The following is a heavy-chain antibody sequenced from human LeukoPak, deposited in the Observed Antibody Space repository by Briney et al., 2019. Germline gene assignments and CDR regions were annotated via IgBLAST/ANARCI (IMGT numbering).Heavy chain of an antibody. J-gene: IGHJ3*01. CDR1: GYTFTSYT. D-gene: IGHD1-14*01. CDR3: ARERGIRDAFDF. CDR2: ISVGRGDS. V-gene: IGHV1-3*03. Sequence: ASVKVSCKASGYTFTSYTIHWVRQAPGQSLEWMGWISVGRGDSKCSQEFQGRVTLSRDTSATTAYLEVSSLRPEDMAVYYCARERGIRDAFDFWGQGTMVTVSS.